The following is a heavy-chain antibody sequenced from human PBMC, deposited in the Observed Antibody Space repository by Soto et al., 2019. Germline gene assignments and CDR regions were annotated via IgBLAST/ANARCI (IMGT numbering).Heavy chain of an antibody. J-gene: IGHJ5*02. Sequence: EVQVLESGGGLVQPGGSLRLSCAASGFTFNDYAMSWVRQAPGKWLEWVSLISRTGDSTYFADSVKGRFTISRDKSKNTRYMQLISLGAEDTAVYYCARTYYYGSGTYPRFDPWGQGTLVTVSS. CDR3: ARTYYYGSGTYPRFDP. CDR1: GFTFNDYA. D-gene: IGHD3-10*01. CDR2: ISRTGDST. V-gene: IGHV3-23*01.